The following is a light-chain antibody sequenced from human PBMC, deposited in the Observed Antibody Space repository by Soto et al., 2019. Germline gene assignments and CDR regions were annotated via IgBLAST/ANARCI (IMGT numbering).Light chain of an antibody. CDR3: QSYDSSLSGSV. CDR2: GNS. J-gene: IGLJ2*01. CDR1: SSNIGAPYD. V-gene: IGLV1-40*01. Sequence: QSVLTQPPSVSGAPGQRVTISCTGSSSNIGAPYDVHWYQQLPGTAPKLLIYGNSNRPSGVPDRFSGSKSGTSASLAITGLQAEDEADYYCQSYDSSLSGSVFGGGNQLTVL.